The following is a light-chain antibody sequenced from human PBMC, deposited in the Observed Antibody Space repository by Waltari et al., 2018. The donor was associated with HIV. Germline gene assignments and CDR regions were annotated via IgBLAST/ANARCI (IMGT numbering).Light chain of an antibody. V-gene: IGLV7-46*01. J-gene: IGLJ2*01. CDR3: LLSFGAARI. CDR2: DQS. CDR1: TGTVNGAHS. Sequence: QAVVTQEPSLTVSPGGTVTLTCDYFTGTVNGAHSPYWFPQRPGHAPMTLIYDQSKRHSWTPARFSGSLRGGKAALTLSGAQAEDEADYYCLLSFGAARIFGGGTRVTVL.